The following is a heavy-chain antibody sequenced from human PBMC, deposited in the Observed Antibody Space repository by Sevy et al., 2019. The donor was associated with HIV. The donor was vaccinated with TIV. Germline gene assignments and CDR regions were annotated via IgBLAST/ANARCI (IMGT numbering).Heavy chain of an antibody. CDR3: AKVLAAAGDFDY. Sequence: GGSLRLSCAASGFTFDDYAMHWVRQAPGKGLEWVSGISWNSGSIGYADSVKGRFTISRDNAKNSLYLQMNSLRAEDTALYYCAKVLAAAGDFDYWGQGTLVTVSS. CDR1: GFTFDDYA. V-gene: IGHV3-9*01. D-gene: IGHD6-13*01. CDR2: ISWNSGSI. J-gene: IGHJ4*02.